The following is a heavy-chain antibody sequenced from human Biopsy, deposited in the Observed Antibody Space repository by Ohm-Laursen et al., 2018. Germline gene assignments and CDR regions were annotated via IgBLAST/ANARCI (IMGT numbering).Heavy chain of an antibody. Sequence: ASVKVSCKVSGYTLNELSMHWVRQVPGKGLEWMGGFAPENGKTVYAQSFQARVSLTEDTSTDTAYMELSSLRSEDTAVYYCAADINVWNVNYWGQGTQVTVSS. CDR3: AADINVWNVNY. D-gene: IGHD1-1*01. V-gene: IGHV1-24*01. CDR1: GYTLNELS. J-gene: IGHJ4*02. CDR2: FAPENGKT.